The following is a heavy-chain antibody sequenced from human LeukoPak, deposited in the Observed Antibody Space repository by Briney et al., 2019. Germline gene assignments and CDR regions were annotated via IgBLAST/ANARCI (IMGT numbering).Heavy chain of an antibody. V-gene: IGHV4-38-2*02. D-gene: IGHD1-26*01. CDR3: ARRPRWELLRFDY. CDR2: IYHSGST. Sequence: SETLSLTCTVSGYFISSGYYWGWIRQPPGKGLEWIGSIYHSGSTYYNPSLKSRVTISVDTSKNQFSLKLSSVTAADTAVYYCARRPRWELLRFDYWGQGTLVTVSS. J-gene: IGHJ4*02. CDR1: GYFISSGYY.